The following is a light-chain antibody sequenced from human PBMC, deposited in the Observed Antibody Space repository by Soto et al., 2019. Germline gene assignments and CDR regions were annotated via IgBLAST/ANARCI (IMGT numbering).Light chain of an antibody. CDR3: QQYGSPPKT. V-gene: IGKV3-20*01. Sequence: TKSAAPLSLTKKERATLSCRPSQSVSSSYLAWYQQEPGQAPRLLIYGASSRATGIPDRFSGSGSGTDFTLTISRLEPEDFAVYYCQQYGSPPKTFGQGTKVDI. CDR1: QSVSSSY. CDR2: GAS. J-gene: IGKJ1*01.